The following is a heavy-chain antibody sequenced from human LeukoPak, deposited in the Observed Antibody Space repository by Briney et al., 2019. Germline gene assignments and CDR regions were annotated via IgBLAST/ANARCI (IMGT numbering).Heavy chain of an antibody. J-gene: IGHJ4*02. D-gene: IGHD4-11*01. CDR2: ISYDGSNK. Sequence: GGSLRLSCAASGFTFSSYGMRWVRQAPGKGLEWVAVISYDGSNKYYADSVKGRFTISRDNSKNTLYLQLNSLRVEDTAVYYCARKVYSKFDYWGQGTLVTVSS. CDR3: ARKVYSKFDY. CDR1: GFTFSSYG. V-gene: IGHV3-30*03.